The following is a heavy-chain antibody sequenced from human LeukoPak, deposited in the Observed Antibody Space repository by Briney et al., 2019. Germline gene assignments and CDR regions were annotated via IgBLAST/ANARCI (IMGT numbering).Heavy chain of an antibody. CDR2: INHSGIT. Sequence: SETLSLTCAVYGGSFSGYYWSWVRQPPGEGLEWIGEINHSGITNNNPSLKSRVTISVDTPKNQFSLKLSSVTAADTAVYYCARPNFLYTYAYGYWGQGTLVTVSS. J-gene: IGHJ1*01. CDR1: GGSFSGYY. D-gene: IGHD3-16*01. V-gene: IGHV4-34*01. CDR3: ARPNFLYTYAYGY.